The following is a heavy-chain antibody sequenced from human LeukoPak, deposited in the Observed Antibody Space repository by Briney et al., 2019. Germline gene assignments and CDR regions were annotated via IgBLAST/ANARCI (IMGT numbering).Heavy chain of an antibody. CDR3: AKERGAVSDY. Sequence: GGSLRLSCAASGFTFSSYAMSWVRQAPRKGLEWVSAISGSGGSAYYADSVKGRFTISRDNSKNTLYLQMSSLRAEDTALYYCAKERGAVSDYWGQGTLVTVSS. J-gene: IGHJ4*02. CDR2: ISGSGGSA. CDR1: GFTFSSYA. D-gene: IGHD1-26*01. V-gene: IGHV3-23*01.